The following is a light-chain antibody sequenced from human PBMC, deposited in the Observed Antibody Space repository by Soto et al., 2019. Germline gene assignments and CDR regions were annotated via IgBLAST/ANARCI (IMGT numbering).Light chain of an antibody. V-gene: IGKV3-20*01. CDR3: QQYGDSVFT. Sequence: EIVLTQSPGTLSLSPGERATLSCRASQSLTSNYLAWYQQKPGQAPRLLISGTSNSATGIPDRFSGSGSGTDFTLTINRREPDDFSVYYCQQYGDSVFTFGPGTKVDIK. J-gene: IGKJ3*01. CDR1: QSLTSNY. CDR2: GTS.